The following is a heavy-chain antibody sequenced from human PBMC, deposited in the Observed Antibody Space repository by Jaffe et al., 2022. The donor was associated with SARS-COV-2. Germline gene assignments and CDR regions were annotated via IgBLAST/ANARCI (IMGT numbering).Heavy chain of an antibody. CDR2: VNGDGSDT. CDR3: VRSTVGFSYGDF. CDR1: GFTFSNYW. V-gene: IGHV3-74*01. D-gene: IGHD5-18*01. Sequence: EVQLVESGGDLVQPGGSLRLSCAASGFTFSNYWMHWVRQAPGKGLVWLSRVNGDGSDTVYADSVKGRFTISRDNAKNTVYLQMNSLRAEDTAVYYCVRSTVGFSYGDFWGQGTLVTVSS. J-gene: IGHJ4*02.